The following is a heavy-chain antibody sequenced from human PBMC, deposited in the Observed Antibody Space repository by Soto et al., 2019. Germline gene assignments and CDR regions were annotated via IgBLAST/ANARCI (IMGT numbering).Heavy chain of an antibody. V-gene: IGHV1-18*04. D-gene: IGHD3-22*01. CDR1: GYTFTSYG. Sequence: QVPLVQSGAEVKKPGASVKVSCKASGYTFTSYGISWVRQAPGQGLEWMGWISAYNGNTNYAQKLQGRVTMTTDTSTSTAYMELRSLRSDDTAVYYCARDPTYRYYYDSSGYPLDYWGQGTLVTVSS. CDR3: ARDPTYRYYYDSSGYPLDY. CDR2: ISAYNGNT. J-gene: IGHJ4*02.